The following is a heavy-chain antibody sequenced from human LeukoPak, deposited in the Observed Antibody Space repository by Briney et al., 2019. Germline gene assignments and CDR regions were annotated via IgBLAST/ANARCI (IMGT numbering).Heavy chain of an antibody. V-gene: IGHV4-39*07. D-gene: IGHD2-15*01. J-gene: IGHJ6*02. CDR1: GGSISSSSYY. CDR3: ARDYPCSGGSCPPWGYYYYGMDV. Sequence: SETLSLTCTVSGGSISSSSYYWGWIRQPPGKGLEWIGSIYYSGSTYYNPSLKSRVTISVDTSKNQFSLKLSSVTAADTAVYYCARDYPCSGGSCPPWGYYYYGMDVWGQGTTVTVSS. CDR2: IYYSGST.